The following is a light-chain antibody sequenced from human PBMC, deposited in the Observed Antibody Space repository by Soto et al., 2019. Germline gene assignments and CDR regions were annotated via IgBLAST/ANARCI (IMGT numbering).Light chain of an antibody. CDR1: QSLSSN. Sequence: VMTQSPATLSVSPGETATLSCRASQSLSSNLGWYQQKPGQAPRLLIFGASTRATGIPARFSGSGSGTEFSLTISSLQSEDFAVYSCQQYNDWPLTFGQGTKVEIK. CDR3: QQYNDWPLT. J-gene: IGKJ1*01. CDR2: GAS. V-gene: IGKV3-15*01.